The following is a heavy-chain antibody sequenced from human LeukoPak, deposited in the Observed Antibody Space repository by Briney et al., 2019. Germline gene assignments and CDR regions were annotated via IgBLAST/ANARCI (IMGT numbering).Heavy chain of an antibody. Sequence: PGGSLRLSCAASGFTFSSYAMSWVRQAPGKGLEWVSAISGSSSYIYYADSVKGRFTISRDNAKNSLYLQMNSLRAEDTAVYYCARDGGLVTAIGLFDYWGQGTLVTVSS. CDR2: ISGSSSYI. CDR3: ARDGGLVTAIGLFDY. CDR1: GFTFSSYA. D-gene: IGHD2-21*02. V-gene: IGHV3-21*01. J-gene: IGHJ4*02.